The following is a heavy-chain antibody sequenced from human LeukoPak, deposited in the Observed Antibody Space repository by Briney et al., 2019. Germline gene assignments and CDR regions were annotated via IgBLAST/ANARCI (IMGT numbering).Heavy chain of an antibody. J-gene: IGHJ4*02. D-gene: IGHD5-12*01. CDR1: GFTFSSYA. CDR2: ISASGGST. CDR3: AKGRGYSGYDFFDY. V-gene: IGHV3-23*01. Sequence: PGGSLRLSCAASGFTFSSYAMSWVRQAPGEGLEWVSAISASGGSTFYADSVKGRFTISRDNSKNTLYLQMNSLRAEDTALYYCAKGRGYSGYDFFDYWGQGTLVTVSS.